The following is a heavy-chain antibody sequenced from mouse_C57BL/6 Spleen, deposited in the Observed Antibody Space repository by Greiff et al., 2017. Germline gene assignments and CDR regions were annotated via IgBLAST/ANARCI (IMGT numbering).Heavy chain of an antibody. CDR2: ISSGGDYI. V-gene: IGHV5-9-1*02. CDR3: TRDRGLRAMDY. D-gene: IGHD1-1*01. Sequence: EVMLVESGEGLVKPGGSLKLSCAASGFTFSSYAMSWVRQTPEKRLEWVAYISSGGDYIYYADTVKGRFTISRDNARNTLYLHMSSLKSEDTAMYYCTRDRGLRAMDYWGQGTSVTVSS. J-gene: IGHJ4*01. CDR1: GFTFSSYA.